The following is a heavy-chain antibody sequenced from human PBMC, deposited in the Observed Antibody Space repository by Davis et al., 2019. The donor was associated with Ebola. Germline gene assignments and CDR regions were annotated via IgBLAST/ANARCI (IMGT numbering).Heavy chain of an antibody. CDR3: ARDRGTGYSNFDY. J-gene: IGHJ4*02. D-gene: IGHD2-15*01. CDR2: IWYDGSNK. CDR1: GFTFSSYG. Sequence: PGGSLRLSCAASGFTFSSYGMHWVRQAPGKGLEWVAVIWYDGSNKYYADSVKGRFTISRDNSKNTLYLQMNSLRAEDTAVYYCARDRGTGYSNFDYWGQGTLVTVSS. V-gene: IGHV3-33*01.